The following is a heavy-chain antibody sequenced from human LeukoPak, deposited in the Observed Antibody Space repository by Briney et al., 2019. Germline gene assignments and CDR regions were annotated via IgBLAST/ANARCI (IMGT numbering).Heavy chain of an antibody. J-gene: IGHJ4*02. D-gene: IGHD2-21*01. CDR2: ISSSSSTI. Sequence: GGSLGLSCAASGFTFSSYSMNWVRQAPGKGLEWVSYISSSSSTIYYADSVKGRFTISRDNAKNSLYLQMNSLRAEDTAVYYCARDLFGPLDYWGQGTLVTVSS. V-gene: IGHV3-48*01. CDR3: ARDLFGPLDY. CDR1: GFTFSSYS.